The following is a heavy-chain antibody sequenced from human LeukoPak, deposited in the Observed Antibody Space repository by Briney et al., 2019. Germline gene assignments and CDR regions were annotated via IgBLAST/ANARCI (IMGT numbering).Heavy chain of an antibody. V-gene: IGHV3-30*04. J-gene: IGHJ4*02. CDR3: AKADLPDRYFDY. CDR1: KFPFSTYA. D-gene: IGHD3-3*01. CDR2: ISYDGRNK. Sequence: GGSLRLSCAASKFPFSTYAMNWVRQAPGKGLEWVAVISYDGRNKFYIDSVKGRFTISRDNSKNTLYLQMNSLRTEDTAIYYCAKADLPDRYFDYWGQGTLVTVSS.